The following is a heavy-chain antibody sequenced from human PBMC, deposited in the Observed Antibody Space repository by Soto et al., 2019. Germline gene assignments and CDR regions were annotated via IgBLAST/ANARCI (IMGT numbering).Heavy chain of an antibody. Sequence: QVTLKESGPPLVKPTQTLTLTCTVSGLSLRTTGVGVGWVRQPPGKALEWLALLYWDDVKRYSPSLRSRLTIAKDISEKQVVLTMTNVDTVDTATYYCVQSRCGGDCLEIYSSHAYNGLDVWGQGTTVTVSS. J-gene: IGHJ6*02. V-gene: IGHV2-5*02. CDR1: GLSLRTTGVG. CDR2: LYWDDVK. D-gene: IGHD2-21*02. CDR3: VQSRCGGDCLEIYSSHAYNGLDV.